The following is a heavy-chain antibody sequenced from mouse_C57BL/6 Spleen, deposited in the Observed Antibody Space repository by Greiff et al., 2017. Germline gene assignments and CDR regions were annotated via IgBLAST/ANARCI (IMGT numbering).Heavy chain of an antibody. D-gene: IGHD1-1*01. CDR3: ARTYYDGSMDY. V-gene: IGHV5-17*01. J-gene: IGHJ4*01. Sequence: DVKLVESGGGLVKPGGSLKLSCAASGFTFSDYGMHWVRQAPGKGLEWVAYISSGSSTIYYADTVKGRFPLSRDNAKNTLFLQMTSLRSEDTAMYYCARTYYDGSMDYWGQGTSVTVSS. CDR1: GFTFSDYG. CDR2: ISSGSSTI.